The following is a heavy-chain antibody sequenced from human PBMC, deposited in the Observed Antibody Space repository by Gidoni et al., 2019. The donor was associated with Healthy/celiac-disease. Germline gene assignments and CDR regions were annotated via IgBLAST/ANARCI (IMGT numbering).Heavy chain of an antibody. CDR3: AKERGRGDIVVVVAASDY. CDR2: ISGSGGST. V-gene: IGHV3-23*01. Sequence: EVQLLASGGGLVQPGGSLRLSCAASGFTFSSYAMSWVRQAPGKGREWVSAISGSGGSTYYADSVKGRFTISRDNSKNTLYLQMNSLRAEDTAVYYCAKERGRGDIVVVVAASDYWGQGTLVTVSS. CDR1: GFTFSSYA. J-gene: IGHJ4*02. D-gene: IGHD2-15*01.